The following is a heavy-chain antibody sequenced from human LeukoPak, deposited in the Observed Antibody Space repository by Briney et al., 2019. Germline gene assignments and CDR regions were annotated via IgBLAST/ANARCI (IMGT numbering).Heavy chain of an antibody. D-gene: IGHD1-26*01. CDR2: IGWNPISF. V-gene: IGHV3-9*01. CDR1: GFTFDRYA. Sequence: PGGSLRLSCATSGFTFDRYAMHWVRRAPGKGLEWVSGIGWNPISFDYAYSVKGRLTISRDNAKKSLYLQMNSLRPDDTGFYYCTKGRNSGSFYRGWGGEFDYWGRGILVTVSS. J-gene: IGHJ4*02. CDR3: TKGRNSGSFYRGWGGEFDY.